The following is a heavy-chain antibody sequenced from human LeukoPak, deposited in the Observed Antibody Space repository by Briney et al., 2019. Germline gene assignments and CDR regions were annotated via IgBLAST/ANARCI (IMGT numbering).Heavy chain of an antibody. J-gene: IGHJ6*02. Sequence: GASVKASCEASGYTFSGSYIYWARQAPGQRLEWMGWINPNSGDTHYAQNFQGRVTMTRDTSITTAYMELSSLRSDDTGVYYCARGFYGMDVWGQGTTVTVSS. V-gene: IGHV1-2*02. CDR2: INPNSGDT. CDR1: GYTFSGSY. CDR3: ARGFYGMDV.